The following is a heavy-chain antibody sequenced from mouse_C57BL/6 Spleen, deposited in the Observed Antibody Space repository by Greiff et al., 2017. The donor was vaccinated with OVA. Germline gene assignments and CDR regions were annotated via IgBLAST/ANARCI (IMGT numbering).Heavy chain of an antibody. CDR1: GFTFSNYW. D-gene: IGHD2-5*01. Sequence: EVKLQESGGGLVQPGGSMKLSCVASGFTFSNYWMNWVRQSPEKGLEWVAQIRLKSDNYATHYAESVKGRFTISRDDSKSSVYLQMNNLRAEDTGIYYCVYSNYGYWYFDVWGTGTTVTVSS. J-gene: IGHJ1*03. CDR2: IRLKSDNYAT. CDR3: VYSNYGYWYFDV. V-gene: IGHV6-3*01.